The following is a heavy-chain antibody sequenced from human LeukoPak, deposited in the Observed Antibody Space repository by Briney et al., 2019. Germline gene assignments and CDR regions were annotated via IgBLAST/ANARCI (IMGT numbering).Heavy chain of an antibody. CDR3: AKVAVAGTSGAYYYYGMDV. CDR2: ISGSGGRT. CDR1: GFTFSSYA. Sequence: GGSLRLSCAASGFTFSSYAMSWVREAPGKGLEWVSAISGSGGRTYYAASVKGRFTSSRDNSKNTLYLQMNSVRAEDTAVYYCAKVAVAGTSGAYYYYGMDVWGQGTTVTVSS. V-gene: IGHV3-23*01. D-gene: IGHD6-19*01. J-gene: IGHJ6*02.